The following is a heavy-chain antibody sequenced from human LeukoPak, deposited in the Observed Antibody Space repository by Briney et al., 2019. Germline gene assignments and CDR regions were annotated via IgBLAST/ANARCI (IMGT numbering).Heavy chain of an antibody. CDR3: ATAPVVPAAPSWFDP. Sequence: ASVTVSCKASGYTFTSYDINWVRQAPGQGLEWMGWMSPNSGNTGYAQKFQGRVTMTEDTSTDTAYMELSSLRSEDTAVYYCATAPVVPAAPSWFDPWGQGTLVTVSS. V-gene: IGHV1-8*01. D-gene: IGHD2-2*01. J-gene: IGHJ5*02. CDR1: GYTFTSYD. CDR2: MSPNSGNT.